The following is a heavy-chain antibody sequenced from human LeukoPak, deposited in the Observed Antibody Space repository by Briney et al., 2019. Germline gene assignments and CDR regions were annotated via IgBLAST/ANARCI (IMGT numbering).Heavy chain of an antibody. CDR2: IYFSGNT. CDR1: GGSISRYY. Sequence: SETLSLTCTVSGGSISRYYWSWIRQPPGKGLEWIGYIYFSGNTNYNPSLKSRVTISVDMSKNQFSLKLSSVTAADTAVYYCARTTEGGYTYDYFYYYYMDVWGKGTTVTISS. D-gene: IGHD5-18*01. V-gene: IGHV4-59*01. CDR3: ARTTEGGYTYDYFYYYYMDV. J-gene: IGHJ6*03.